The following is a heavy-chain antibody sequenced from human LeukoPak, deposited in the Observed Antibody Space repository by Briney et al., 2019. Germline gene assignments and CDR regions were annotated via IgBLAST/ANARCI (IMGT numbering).Heavy chain of an antibody. D-gene: IGHD6-13*01. CDR2: INPSGGST. V-gene: IGHV1-46*01. Sequence: GASVKVSCKASGYTFTSYYMHWVRQAPGQGLEWMGIINPSGGSTSYAQKFQGRVTMTRDTSTSTVYMELSSLRSEDTAVYYCARELRDSSSWHVGDYFDYWGQGTLVTVSS. CDR1: GYTFTSYY. J-gene: IGHJ4*02. CDR3: ARELRDSSSWHVGDYFDY.